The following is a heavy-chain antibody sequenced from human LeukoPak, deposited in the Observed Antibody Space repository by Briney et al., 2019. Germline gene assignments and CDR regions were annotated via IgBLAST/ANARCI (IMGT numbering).Heavy chain of an antibody. D-gene: IGHD5-18*01. J-gene: IGHJ4*02. CDR3: ARGVWGYDSYGQFDY. CDR1: GFTFRDYW. V-gene: IGHV3-74*01. CDR2: INSDGSST. Sequence: GGSLRLSCAASGFTFRDYWMTWVRKAPGKGLVWVSRINSDGSSTSYADSVKGRFTISRDNAKNTLYLQMNSLRAEDTAVYYCARGVWGYDSYGQFDYWGQGTLVTVSS.